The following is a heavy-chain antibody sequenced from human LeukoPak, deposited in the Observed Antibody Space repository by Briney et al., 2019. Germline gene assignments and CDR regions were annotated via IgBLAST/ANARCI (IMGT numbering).Heavy chain of an antibody. CDR2: ISYDGSNK. CDR3: ARDRSISWFDP. J-gene: IGHJ5*02. CDR1: GFTFSSYA. V-gene: IGHV3-30-3*01. Sequence: GGSLRLSCAASGFTFSSYAMHWVRQAPGKGLGWVAVISYDGSNKYYADSVKGRFTISRDNSKNTLYLQMNSLRAEDTAAYYCARDRSISWFDPWGQGTLVTVSS. D-gene: IGHD3-3*02.